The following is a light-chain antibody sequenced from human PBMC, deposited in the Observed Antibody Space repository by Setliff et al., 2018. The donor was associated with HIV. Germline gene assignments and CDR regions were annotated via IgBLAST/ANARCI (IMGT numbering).Light chain of an antibody. Sequence: QSVLTQPASVSGSPGQSITISCTGTSSDVGGYNYVSWYQQHPGKAPKLMIYEVSNRPSGVSNRFSGSKSCNTASLTISGLQAEDEADYYCSSYTSTTLYVFGTGTKVTVL. V-gene: IGLV2-14*01. CDR3: SSYTSTTLYV. CDR2: EVS. J-gene: IGLJ1*01. CDR1: SSDVGGYNY.